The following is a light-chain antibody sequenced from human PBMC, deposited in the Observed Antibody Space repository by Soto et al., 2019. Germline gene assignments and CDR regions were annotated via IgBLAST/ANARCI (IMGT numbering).Light chain of an antibody. CDR3: QQYLTYYT. CDR2: DAS. V-gene: IGKV1-5*01. J-gene: IGKJ2*01. Sequence: DIQMTQSPSTLSASVGDRVTITCRASQSVSNWVAWYQQKPGKAPNLLIYDASNLESGVPARFSGSGSVTEFTLTITSLQPDDFATYYCQQYLTYYTFGQGTKVEIK. CDR1: QSVSNW.